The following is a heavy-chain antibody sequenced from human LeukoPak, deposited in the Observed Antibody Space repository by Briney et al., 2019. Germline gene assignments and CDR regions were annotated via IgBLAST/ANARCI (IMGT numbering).Heavy chain of an antibody. CDR1: GGSFSGYY. V-gene: IGHV4-34*01. Sequence: SETPSLTCAVYGGSFSGYYWSWIRQPPGKGLEWLGEINHSGSTNYNPSLKSRVTISVDTSKNQFSLKLSSVTAADTAVYYCARFRDYVWGSYRYYNWFDPWGQGTLVTVSS. D-gene: IGHD3-16*02. CDR2: INHSGST. J-gene: IGHJ5*02. CDR3: ARFRDYVWGSYRYYNWFDP.